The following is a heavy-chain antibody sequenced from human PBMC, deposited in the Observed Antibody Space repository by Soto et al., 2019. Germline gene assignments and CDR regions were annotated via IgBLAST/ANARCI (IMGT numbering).Heavy chain of an antibody. CDR3: ARKSSFYDY. CDR2: ISSSGSTI. CDR1: GFTFSSYE. Sequence: EVQLVESGGGLVQPGGSLRLSCAASGFTFSSYEMNWVRQAPGRGLEWVSYISSSGSTIYYADSVKGRFTISRDNAKNSLYLQMNSLRAEDTAVYYCARKSSFYDYWGQGTLVTVSS. V-gene: IGHV3-48*03. J-gene: IGHJ4*02.